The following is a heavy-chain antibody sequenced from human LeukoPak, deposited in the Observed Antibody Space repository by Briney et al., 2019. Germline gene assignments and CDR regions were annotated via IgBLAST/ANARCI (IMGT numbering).Heavy chain of an antibody. J-gene: IGHJ5*02. D-gene: IGHD5-18*01. CDR2: ISGSGGST. Sequence: PISGSGGSTYYADSVKGRFTISRDNSKNTLYLQMNSLRAEDTAVYYCAAVDVDTAFPWGQGTLVTVSS. V-gene: IGHV3-23*01. CDR3: AAVDVDTAFP.